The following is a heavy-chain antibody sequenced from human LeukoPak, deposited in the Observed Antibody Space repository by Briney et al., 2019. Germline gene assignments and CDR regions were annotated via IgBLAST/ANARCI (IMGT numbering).Heavy chain of an antibody. CDR1: GFTFSSYG. Sequence: GGSLRLSCAASGFTFSSYGMSWVRQAPGKGLEWVSAISGSGGSTYYADSVKGRFTISRDNSKNTLYLQMNSLRAEDTAVYYCARDQRLWWSRGVYYFDYWGQGTLVTVSS. V-gene: IGHV3-23*01. D-gene: IGHD2-21*01. CDR3: ARDQRLWWSRGVYYFDY. CDR2: ISGSGGST. J-gene: IGHJ4*02.